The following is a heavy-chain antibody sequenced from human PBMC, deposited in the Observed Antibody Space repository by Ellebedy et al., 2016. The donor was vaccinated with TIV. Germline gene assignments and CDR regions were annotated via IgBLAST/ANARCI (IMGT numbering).Heavy chain of an antibody. CDR1: GGSMSPHY. CDR2: IYSSGNT. D-gene: IGHD2-15*01. J-gene: IGHJ4*02. CDR3: ARAAQPNCSGGSCYRIDY. V-gene: IGHV4-59*11. Sequence: MPSETLSLTCTVSGGSMSPHYWSWTRQPPGKELEWIGHIYSSGNTNYNPSLLGRVTISVDTSKNQFSLKLNSVTAADTAVYYCARAAQPNCSGGSCYRIDYWGQGTLVTVSS.